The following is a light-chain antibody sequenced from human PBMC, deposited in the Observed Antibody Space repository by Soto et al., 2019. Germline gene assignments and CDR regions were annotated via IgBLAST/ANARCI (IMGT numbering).Light chain of an antibody. CDR1: NSDIGNYNY. CDR2: DVS. Sequence: QSALTQPRPVSGSPGQSVTISCTGTNSDIGNYNYVSWYQQHPGRAPKVMIYDVSKRPSGVPDRFSGSKSGNTASLTISGLQAEDEADYYCCSYPGTHTWVFGGGTKLTVL. CDR3: CSYPGTHTWV. J-gene: IGLJ3*02. V-gene: IGLV2-11*01.